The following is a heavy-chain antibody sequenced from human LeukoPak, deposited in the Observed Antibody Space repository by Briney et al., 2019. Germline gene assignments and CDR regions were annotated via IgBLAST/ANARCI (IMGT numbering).Heavy chain of an antibody. CDR3: AKYSSIAVAAIDY. Sequence: PGGSLRLSCAASGFTFSSYGMHWVRQAPGKGLEWVAVIWYDGSNKYYADSVKGRFTISRDNSKNTLYLQMNSLRAEDTAVYYCAKYSSIAVAAIDYWGQGTLVTVSS. J-gene: IGHJ4*02. CDR2: IWYDGSNK. V-gene: IGHV3-30*02. CDR1: GFTFSSYG. D-gene: IGHD6-19*01.